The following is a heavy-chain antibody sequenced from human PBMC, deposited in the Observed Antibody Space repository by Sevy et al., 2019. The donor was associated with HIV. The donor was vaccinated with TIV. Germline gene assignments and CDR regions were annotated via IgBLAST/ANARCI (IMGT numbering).Heavy chain of an antibody. D-gene: IGHD3-3*01. CDR3: ARGGSLFLEWFLRFDP. J-gene: IGHJ5*02. V-gene: IGHV1-2*02. CDR1: GYTFTGHY. CDR2: INPNTGDT. Sequence: ASVKVSCKASGYTFTGHYIHWVRQAPGQGLEWMGWINPNTGDTNYTQKFQGRVIMTRDTSISTASVEVTSLRSDDTAVYYCARGGSLFLEWFLRFDPWGQGTLVTVSS.